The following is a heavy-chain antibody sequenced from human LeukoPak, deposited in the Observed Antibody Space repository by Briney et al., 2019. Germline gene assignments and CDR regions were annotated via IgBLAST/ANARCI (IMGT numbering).Heavy chain of an antibody. V-gene: IGHV1-69*04. CDR1: GGTFSKYA. D-gene: IGHD2-2*01. J-gene: IGHJ5*02. CDR3: ARGGCSSTSCYGNWFDP. CDR2: IIPILGIT. Sequence: GASVNVSCKASGGTFSKYAISWVRQAPGQGLEWMGRIIPILGITNYAQKFQGRVTITADKSTSTAYMELSSLRSEDTAVFYCARGGCSSTSCYGNWFDPWGQGTLVTVSS.